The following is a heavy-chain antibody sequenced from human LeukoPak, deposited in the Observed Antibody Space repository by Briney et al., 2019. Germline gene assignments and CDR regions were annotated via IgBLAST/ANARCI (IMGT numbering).Heavy chain of an antibody. CDR3: ARDLPIDY. CDR1: GFMFSSNW. J-gene: IGHJ4*02. V-gene: IGHV3-7*03. Sequence: PGGSLRLSCAASGFMFSSNWMSWVRLTPGKGLEWVASIKEDGSERQYVDSVKGRFSISRDNTKGSLFLQLNSLRAEDTAVYYCARDLPIDYWGQGTLVTVSS. CDR2: IKEDGSER.